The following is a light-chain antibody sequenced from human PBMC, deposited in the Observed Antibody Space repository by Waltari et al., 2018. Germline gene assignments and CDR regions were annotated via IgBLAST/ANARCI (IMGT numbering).Light chain of an antibody. V-gene: IGKV3-20*01. CDR1: QSVRSTD. CDR3: EQYDISPRT. J-gene: IGKJ2*01. Sequence: ELVLTHPPDTLSLSPGDRATLSCRASQSVRSTDFAWYQQRRGQASRLLLYAASNRATGIPDRFSGGGSGTDFTLTISRLEPEDFAVYYCEQYDISPRTFGQGTKLEIK. CDR2: AAS.